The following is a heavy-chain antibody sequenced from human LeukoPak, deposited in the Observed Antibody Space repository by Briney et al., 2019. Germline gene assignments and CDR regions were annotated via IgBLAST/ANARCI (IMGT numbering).Heavy chain of an antibody. CDR2: INPNSGGT. CDR1: GYTFTGYY. CDR3: ARDGLYCSSTSCYASNWFDP. J-gene: IGHJ5*02. Sequence: ASVKVSCKASGYTFTGYYMHWVRQAPGQGLEWMGWINPNSGGTNYAQKFQGRVTMTRDTSISTAYMELSRLRSDDTAVYYCARDGLYCSSTSCYASNWFDPWGQGTLVTVSS. D-gene: IGHD2-2*01. V-gene: IGHV1-2*02.